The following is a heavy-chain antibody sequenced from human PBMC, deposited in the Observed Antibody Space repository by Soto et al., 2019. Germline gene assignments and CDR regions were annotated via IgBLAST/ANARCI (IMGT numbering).Heavy chain of an antibody. D-gene: IGHD2-2*01. J-gene: IGHJ5*02. V-gene: IGHV4-39*01. CDR3: ARHESDIVVVPARDGEAHWFDP. Sequence: SETLSLSCTVSGGSISGGSYYWGWIRQPPGKGREWIGSIYYSGSTYYNPSLKSRVTISVGASKNQFSLTLSSVTAADTAVYYCARHESDIVVVPARDGEAHWFDPWGQGTLVTLS. CDR1: GGSISGGSYY. CDR2: IYYSGST.